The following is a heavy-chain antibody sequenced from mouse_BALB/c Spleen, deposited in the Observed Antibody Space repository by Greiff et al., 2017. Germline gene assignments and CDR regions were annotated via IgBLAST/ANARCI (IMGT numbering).Heavy chain of an antibody. Sequence: EVKLMESGAELVKPGASVKLSCTASGFNIKDTYMHWVKQRPEQGLEWIGRIDPANGNTKYDPKFQGKATITADTSSNTAYLQLSSLTSEDSAVYYCARGYDPGYWGQGTTLTVSS. CDR1: GFNIKDTY. D-gene: IGHD2-10*02. CDR2: IDPANGNT. CDR3: ARGYDPGY. J-gene: IGHJ2*01. V-gene: IGHV14-3*02.